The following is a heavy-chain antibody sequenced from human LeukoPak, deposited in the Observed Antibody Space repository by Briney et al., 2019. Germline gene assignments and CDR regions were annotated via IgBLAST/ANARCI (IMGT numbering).Heavy chain of an antibody. V-gene: IGHV4-59*08. J-gene: IGHJ3*02. CDR1: GGSISSYY. CDR3: ARGRRYYDSDAFDI. D-gene: IGHD3-22*01. CDR2: IYYSGST. Sequence: SETLSLTCTVSGGSISSYYWSWIRQPPGKGLEWIGYIYYSGSTNYNPSLKSRVTISVDTSKNQFSLKLSSVTAADTAVYYCARGRRYYDSDAFDIWGQGTMVTVSS.